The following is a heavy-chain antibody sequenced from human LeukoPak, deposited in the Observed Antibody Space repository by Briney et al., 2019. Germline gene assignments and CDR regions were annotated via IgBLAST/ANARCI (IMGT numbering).Heavy chain of an antibody. D-gene: IGHD1-14*01. CDR1: GYTFNAYY. CDR3: AKDRRTISDYYYFYYMDV. Sequence: ASVKVSCKASGYTFNAYYMHWVRQAPGQGPEWMGWINPDGGGTNYAQKFQGRVTLTRDTSTSTTHMELSRLRTDDTAVYFCAKDRRTISDYYYFYYMDVWGKGTTVTVSS. CDR2: INPDGGGT. J-gene: IGHJ6*03. V-gene: IGHV1-2*02.